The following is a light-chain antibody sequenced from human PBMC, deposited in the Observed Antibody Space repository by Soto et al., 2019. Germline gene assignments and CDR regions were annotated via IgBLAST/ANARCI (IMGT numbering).Light chain of an antibody. V-gene: IGKV3-11*01. J-gene: IGKJ1*01. CDR2: DVS. Sequence: IVLTQSQDTLCLSPGERATLSCMASQNISSDLIWYQQRPGQAPRLLIFDVSNRATGIPARFSGSGSGTDFTLTISSLEPEDFAVYYCQQRSNWPRTFGQGTKVDIK. CDR3: QQRSNWPRT. CDR1: QNISSD.